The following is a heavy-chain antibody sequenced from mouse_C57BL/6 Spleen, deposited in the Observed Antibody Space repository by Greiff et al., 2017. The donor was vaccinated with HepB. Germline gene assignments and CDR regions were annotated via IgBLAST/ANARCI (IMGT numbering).Heavy chain of an antibody. CDR2: IDPEDGDT. Sequence: VQLQQSGAELVRPGASVKLSCTASGFNIKDYYMHWVKQRPEQGLEWIGRIDPEDGDTEYAPKFQGKATMTADTSSNTAYLQLSSLTSEGTAVYYCTAGYATPFPLLPYWGQGTRVTVSA. J-gene: IGHJ3*01. V-gene: IGHV14-1*01. CDR3: TAGYATPFPLLPY. D-gene: IGHD2-2*01. CDR1: GFNIKDYY.